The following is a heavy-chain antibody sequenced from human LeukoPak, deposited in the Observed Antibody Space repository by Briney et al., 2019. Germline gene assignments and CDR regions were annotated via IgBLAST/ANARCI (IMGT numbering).Heavy chain of an antibody. J-gene: IGHJ4*02. V-gene: IGHV3-30*02. Sequence: GGSLRLSCVASGYPFDRYAMHWVRQAPGKGLEWVAFIRYDGNKEDYADSAKGRFTVSKDNSKNTMYLQMNSLRPEDTAMYYCARDVNLKQLADWGQGTLVTVSS. CDR1: GYPFDRYA. CDR3: ARDVNLKQLAD. D-gene: IGHD1-1*01. CDR2: IRYDGNKE.